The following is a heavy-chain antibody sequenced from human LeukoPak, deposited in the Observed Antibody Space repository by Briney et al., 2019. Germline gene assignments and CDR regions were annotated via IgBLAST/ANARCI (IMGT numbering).Heavy chain of an antibody. Sequence: PSQTLSLTCAVSGGSISSGGYSWSWIRQPPGKGLEWIGYIYHSGSTYYNPSLKSRVTISVDRSKNQFSLKLSSVTAADTAVYYCARAESGSYQGGFDYWGQGTLVTVSS. J-gene: IGHJ4*02. CDR1: GGSISSGGYS. D-gene: IGHD1-26*01. V-gene: IGHV4-30-2*01. CDR3: ARAESGSYQGGFDY. CDR2: IYHSGST.